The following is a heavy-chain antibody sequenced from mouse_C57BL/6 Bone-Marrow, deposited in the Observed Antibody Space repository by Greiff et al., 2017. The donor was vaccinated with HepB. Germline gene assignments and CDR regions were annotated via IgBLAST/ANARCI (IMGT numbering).Heavy chain of an antibody. CDR2: ISSGGDYI. CDR1: GFTFSSYA. Sequence: EVQGVESGEGLVKPGGSLKLSCAASGFTFSSYAMSWVRQTPEKRLEWVAYISSGGDYIYYADTVKGRFTISRDNARNTLYLQISSLKSEDTAMYYCTRDLYYYGSRGYYAMDYWGQGTSVTVSS. CDR3: TRDLYYYGSRGYYAMDY. J-gene: IGHJ4*01. V-gene: IGHV5-9-1*02. D-gene: IGHD1-1*01.